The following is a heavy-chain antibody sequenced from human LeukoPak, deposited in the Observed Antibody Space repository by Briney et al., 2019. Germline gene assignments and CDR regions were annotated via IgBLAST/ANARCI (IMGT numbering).Heavy chain of an antibody. J-gene: IGHJ4*01. V-gene: IGHV3-21*01. CDR2: ITSGGSYM. Sequence: GGSLRLSCAASGFIFSSYSLNWVRQAPGKGLEWVSSITSGGSYMYYADSVRGRFTISRDNAKNSLYLQMNSLRAEDTAVYYCTRNPRGDYWGHGILVTVSS. CDR3: TRNPRGDY. CDR1: GFIFSSYS.